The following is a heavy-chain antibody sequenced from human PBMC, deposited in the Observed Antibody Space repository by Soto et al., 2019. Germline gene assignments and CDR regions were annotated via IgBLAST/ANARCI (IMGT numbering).Heavy chain of an antibody. Sequence: TSETLSLTCTVSGGSISSYYWSWIRQPPGKGLEWIRYIYYSGSTNYNPSLKSRVTISVDTSKNQFSLKLSSVTAADTAVYYCARGGPDTYYDFWSGYYNPRSNNWFDPWGQGTLVTVSS. J-gene: IGHJ5*02. CDR2: IYYSGST. CDR1: GGSISSYY. D-gene: IGHD3-3*01. CDR3: ARGGPDTYYDFWSGYYNPRSNNWFDP. V-gene: IGHV4-59*01.